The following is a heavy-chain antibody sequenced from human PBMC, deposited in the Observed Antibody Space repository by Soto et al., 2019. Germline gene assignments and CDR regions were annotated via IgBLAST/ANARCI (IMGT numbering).Heavy chain of an antibody. CDR1: GFTFSRYW. CDR3: ARAYYDFLWGSYRFDY. J-gene: IGHJ4*02. CDR2: IKEDGSEK. V-gene: IGHV3-7*01. Sequence: EVHLVESGGGLVQPGGSLRLSCAASGFTFSRYWMSWVRQAPGKGLEWVANIKEDGSEKKNVDSVKGRFTISRDNAKNSLSLQMNSLRAEDTAVYYCARAYYDFLWGSYRFDYWGQGALVTVSS. D-gene: IGHD3-16*02.